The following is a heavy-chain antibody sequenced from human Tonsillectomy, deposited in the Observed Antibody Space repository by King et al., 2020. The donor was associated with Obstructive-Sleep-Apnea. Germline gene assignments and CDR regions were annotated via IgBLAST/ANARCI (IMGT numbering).Heavy chain of an antibody. CDR1: GFTFRNAW. D-gene: IGHD5-12*01. CDR2: IKSKTDGGTQ. CDR3: TTGVYIVATMEYYYGMDV. J-gene: IGHJ6*02. V-gene: IGHV3-15*01. Sequence: VQLVESGGGLVKPGGSLRLSCAASGFTFRNAWMSWVRQAPGKGREGVGRIKSKTDGGTQDYAAPVKGRFTISREDSKNTLYLQMNSLKTEDTAVYYCTTGVYIVATMEYYYGMDVWGQGTTVTVSS.